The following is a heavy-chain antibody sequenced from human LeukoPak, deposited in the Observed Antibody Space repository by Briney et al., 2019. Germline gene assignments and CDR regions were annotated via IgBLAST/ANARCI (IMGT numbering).Heavy chain of an antibody. Sequence: ASVTVSFKASGYTLTSYDINWARQAPGQGLEWMGWMNPNSGNTGYAQKFQGRVTMTRNTSISTAYMELSSLRSEDTAVYYCARVAYDSYYYMDVWGKGTTVTVSS. D-gene: IGHD3-3*01. V-gene: IGHV1-8*01. CDR1: GYTLTSYD. J-gene: IGHJ6*03. CDR2: MNPNSGNT. CDR3: ARVAYDSYYYMDV.